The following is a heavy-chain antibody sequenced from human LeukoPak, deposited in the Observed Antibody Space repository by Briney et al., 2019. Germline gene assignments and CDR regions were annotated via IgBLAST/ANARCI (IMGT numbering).Heavy chain of an antibody. D-gene: IGHD4-17*01. J-gene: IGHJ3*02. V-gene: IGHV5-51*01. Sequence: GAPLKISFKGSGSRFTSYWIGWVRRMPGKGLEWMGIIYPGDSDTRYSPSFQGQVTISADKSISTAYLQWSSLKASDTAMYYCARSYGDYDAFDIWGQGTMVTVSS. CDR1: GSRFTSYW. CDR3: ARSYGDYDAFDI. CDR2: IYPGDSDT.